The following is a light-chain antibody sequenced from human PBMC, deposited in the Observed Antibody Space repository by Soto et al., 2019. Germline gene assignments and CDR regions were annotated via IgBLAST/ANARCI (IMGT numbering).Light chain of an antibody. CDR1: SSDVGAFDY. Sequence: QSVLTQPPSASGSPGQSVTISCTGTSSDVGAFDYVSWYQQYPGEAPKLLVYDVNKRPSGVPDRFSGSKSGNTASLTVSGLQAEDEAHFYCSSYAGNNIFVFGTGTKVTVL. V-gene: IGLV2-8*01. CDR3: SSYAGNNIFV. J-gene: IGLJ1*01. CDR2: DVN.